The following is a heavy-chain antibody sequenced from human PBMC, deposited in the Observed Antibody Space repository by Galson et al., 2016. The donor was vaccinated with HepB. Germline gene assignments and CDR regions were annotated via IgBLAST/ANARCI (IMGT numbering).Heavy chain of an antibody. V-gene: IGHV4-39*01. CDR2: VYYDGRT. D-gene: IGHD3-22*01. Sequence: SETLSLTCTVSRASIRSRSFYWGWIRQPPGKGLEWIGSVYYDGRTSYNPSLQSRVSISIDTSKNQFSLRLSSVTAADTAVYYCSRLMGYDSSALWGQGTLVTVSS. CDR1: RASIRSRSFY. CDR3: SRLMGYDSSAL. J-gene: IGHJ4*02.